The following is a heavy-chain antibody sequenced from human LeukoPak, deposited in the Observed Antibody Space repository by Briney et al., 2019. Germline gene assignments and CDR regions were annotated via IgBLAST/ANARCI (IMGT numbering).Heavy chain of an antibody. CDR1: GGSISSGGYY. V-gene: IGHV4-30-2*01. Sequence: PSQTLSLTCTVSGGSISSGGYYWSWIRQPPGKGLEWIGYIYHSGSTYYNPSLKSRVTISVDRSKNQFSLKLSSVTAADTAVYYCARGQTVPWHAFDIWGQGTMVTVSS. J-gene: IGHJ3*02. CDR3: ARGQTVPWHAFDI. CDR2: IYHSGST. D-gene: IGHD4-17*01.